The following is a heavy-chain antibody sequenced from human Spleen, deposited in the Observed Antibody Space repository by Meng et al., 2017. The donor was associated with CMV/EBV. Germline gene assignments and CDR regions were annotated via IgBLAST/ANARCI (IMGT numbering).Heavy chain of an antibody. V-gene: IGHV3-23*01. D-gene: IGHD1-1*01. CDR2: ISESDDST. J-gene: IGHJ3*01. CDR3: AKASSTLEIRPWRCPLDF. Sequence: GESLKISCVASGFTFSSYAMHWVRQAPGTGLEWVATISESDDSTFYADSVKGRFTVSRHNSKNMLYLQMNSLNTEDTAVYYCAKASSTLEIRPWRCPLDFWGQGTLVTVSS. CDR1: GFTFSSYA.